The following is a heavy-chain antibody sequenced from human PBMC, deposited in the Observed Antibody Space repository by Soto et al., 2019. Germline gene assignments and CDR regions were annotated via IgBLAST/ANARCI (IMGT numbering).Heavy chain of an antibody. J-gene: IGHJ4*02. CDR2: IYWDDDK. V-gene: IGHV2-5*02. CDR3: AHRFDWYYFNY. D-gene: IGHD3-9*01. CDR1: GFSLSTSEVG. Sequence: QITLKESGPTLLKPTQTLTLTCTFSGFSLSTSEVGVGWIRQPPGKALEWLALIYWDDDKRYSPSLMSRLTITKDTSKNQVVLTMTTMDPVDTATYYCAHRFDWYYFNYWGQGCLVTVSS.